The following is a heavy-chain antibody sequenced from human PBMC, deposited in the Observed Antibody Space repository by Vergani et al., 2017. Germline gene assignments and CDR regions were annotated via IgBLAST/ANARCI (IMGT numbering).Heavy chain of an antibody. CDR1: GFTFSSYE. CDR3: ASSSWKYYFDY. CDR2: LSSSGSTI. D-gene: IGHD6-13*01. V-gene: IGHV3-48*03. J-gene: IGHJ4*02. Sequence: EVQLVESGGGLVQPGGSLRLSCAASGFTFSSYEMNWVRQAPGTGLEWVSYLSSSGSTIYYADSVKGRFTISRDNAKNSLYLQMNSLRAEDTAVYYCASSSWKYYFDYWGQGTLVTVSS.